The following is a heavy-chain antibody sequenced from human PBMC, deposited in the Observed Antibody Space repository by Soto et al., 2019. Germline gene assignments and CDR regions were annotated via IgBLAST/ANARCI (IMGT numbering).Heavy chain of an antibody. Sequence: LRLSCGSSGFTFSNYEMNWVRQAPGKGLEWVSYITSSGSTMYYADSVKGRFTISRDNAKNSLYLQMNSLRAEDSAVYYCARDWCSITNCYTVYYYGMDFWGQGTTVTVS. CDR3: ARDWCSITNCYTVYYYGMDF. CDR2: ITSSGSTM. V-gene: IGHV3-48*03. D-gene: IGHD2-2*02. J-gene: IGHJ6*02. CDR1: GFTFSNYE.